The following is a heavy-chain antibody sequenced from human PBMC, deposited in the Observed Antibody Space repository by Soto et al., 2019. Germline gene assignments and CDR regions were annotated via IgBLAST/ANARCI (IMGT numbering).Heavy chain of an antibody. CDR1: GYTFTSYY. D-gene: IGHD6-13*01. CDR3: AKYSSSWYGFDY. Sequence: QVQLVQSGAEVKKPGASVKVSCKASGYTFTSYYMHWVRQAPGQGLEWMGIINPSGGSTSYAQKFQGGVTMTRDTSTSTVYMDLSSLRSEDTAVYYCAKYSSSWYGFDYWGQGTLVTVSS. J-gene: IGHJ4*02. V-gene: IGHV1-46*03. CDR2: INPSGGST.